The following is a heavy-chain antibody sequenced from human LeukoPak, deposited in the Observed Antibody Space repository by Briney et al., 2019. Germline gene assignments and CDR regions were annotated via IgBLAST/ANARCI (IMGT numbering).Heavy chain of an antibody. CDR1: GGSIGSYY. Sequence: SETLSLTCTVYGGSIGSYYWSWIRQPAGKGLEWIGCISSSGSTSYNSSLESRVAMSVDTSKNQFSLKLSPVTSADTAVYYCARGSYSSSWSPGWFDPWGQGTLVTVSS. V-gene: IGHV4-4*07. CDR3: ARGSYSSSWSPGWFDP. J-gene: IGHJ5*02. CDR2: ISSSGST. D-gene: IGHD6-13*01.